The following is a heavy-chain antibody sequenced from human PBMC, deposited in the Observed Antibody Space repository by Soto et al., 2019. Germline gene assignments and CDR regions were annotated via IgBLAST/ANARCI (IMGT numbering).Heavy chain of an antibody. CDR3: ARAHEVAWFDS. D-gene: IGHD2-15*01. CDR1: GFSFSSYT. V-gene: IGHV3-21*06. Sequence: GGSLRLSCTPSGFSFSSYTMNWVRQAPGKGLQWVASITNRGTHTYSADSVKGRFTISRDNDKNSLYLQMNNLRAEDTATYYCARAHEVAWFDSWGLGTLVTVSS. CDR2: ITNRGTHT. J-gene: IGHJ5*01.